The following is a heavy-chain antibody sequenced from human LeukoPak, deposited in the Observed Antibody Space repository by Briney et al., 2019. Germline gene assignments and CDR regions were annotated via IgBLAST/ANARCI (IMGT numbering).Heavy chain of an antibody. J-gene: IGHJ6*02. CDR1: GGSISSYY. D-gene: IGHD2-2*01. Sequence: SETLSLTCTVSGGSISSYYWGWIRQPPGKGLEWIGYIYYSGSTNYNPSLKSRVTISVDTSKNQFSLKLSSVTAADTAVYYCARVLGSSATWTDYYYGMDVWGQGTTVTVSS. CDR2: IYYSGST. CDR3: ARVLGSSATWTDYYYGMDV. V-gene: IGHV4-59*01.